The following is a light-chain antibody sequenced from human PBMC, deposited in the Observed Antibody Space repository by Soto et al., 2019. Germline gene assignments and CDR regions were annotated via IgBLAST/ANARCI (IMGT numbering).Light chain of an antibody. CDR1: QSVSSSY. Sequence: EIVLTQSPGTLSLSPGERATLSCRASQSVSSSYLAWYQQKPGQAPRLLIYGASSRATGIPDRFSGSGSGTDFSLTISRLEPEDFAVYYCQQYDNSSEITFGQGTRLEIK. J-gene: IGKJ5*01. V-gene: IGKV3-20*01. CDR3: QQYDNSSEIT. CDR2: GAS.